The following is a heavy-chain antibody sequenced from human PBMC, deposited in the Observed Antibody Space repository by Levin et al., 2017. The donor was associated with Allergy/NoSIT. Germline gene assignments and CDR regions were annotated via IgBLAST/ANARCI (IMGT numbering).Heavy chain of an antibody. D-gene: IGHD5-24*01. J-gene: IGHJ6*02. CDR3: ARDFQFGLDV. V-gene: IGHV3-74*01. Sequence: GESLKISCALSQFTRTYWMHWVRQAPGKGLEWVSHIDNDGTTTHFADSVKGRFTMSRDPGKNTGYLEANSLRVEDTGVYYCARDFQFGLDVWGQGTTVTVSS. CDR2: IDNDGTTT. CDR1: QFTRTYW.